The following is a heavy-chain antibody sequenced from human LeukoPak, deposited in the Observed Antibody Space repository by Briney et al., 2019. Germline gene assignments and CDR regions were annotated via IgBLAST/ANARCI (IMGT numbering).Heavy chain of an antibody. J-gene: IGHJ4*02. CDR3: AREGHNGRISSKNFDY. CDR1: VYTFTGYY. D-gene: IGHD1-26*01. Sequence: ASVKVSCKASVYTFTGYYMHWVRQAPGQGLEWMGWINPDSGGTSYAQRFQGRVSMTRDTSITTAYMELSRLTSASTPLYYCAREGHNGRISSKNFDYWGQGTLVTVSS. CDR2: INPDSGGT. V-gene: IGHV1-2*02.